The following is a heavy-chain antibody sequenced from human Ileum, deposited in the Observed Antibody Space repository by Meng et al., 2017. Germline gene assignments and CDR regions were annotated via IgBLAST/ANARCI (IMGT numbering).Heavy chain of an antibody. V-gene: IGHV4-4*02. CDR2: IYESGST. CDR3: ANIVFNWFDS. J-gene: IGHJ5*01. Sequence: QVQLQESGPGLVKPSGTLSLTCAVSGCSIGSSNWWRWVRQPPGKGLEWFGEIYESGSTNYNPSLKSRVTISLDRSKNHFSLKLNSVTAADTAVYYCANIVFNWFDSWGQGTLVTVSS. D-gene: IGHD2-15*01. CDR1: GCSIGSSNW.